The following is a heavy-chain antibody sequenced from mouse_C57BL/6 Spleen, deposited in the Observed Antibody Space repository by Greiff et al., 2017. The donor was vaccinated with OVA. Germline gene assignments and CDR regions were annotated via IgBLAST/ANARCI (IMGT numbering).Heavy chain of an antibody. D-gene: IGHD2-10*02. CDR1: GYTFTDYH. Sequence: QLQESGPELVKPGASVKILCKASGYTFTDYHMDWVKQSHGKSPEWNGDIKSNSGGTNYNKKIKGKGTLTLDKSSSTAYMELRSLSSEDTAFYYCARSVYDYFDYWGPGTTLTVSS. CDR3: ARSVYDYFDY. CDR2: IKSNSGGT. V-gene: IGHV1-18*01. J-gene: IGHJ2*01.